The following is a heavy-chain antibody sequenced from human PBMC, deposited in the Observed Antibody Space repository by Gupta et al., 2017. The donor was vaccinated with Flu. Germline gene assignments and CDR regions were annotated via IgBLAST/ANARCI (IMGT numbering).Heavy chain of an antibody. CDR2: IYSGGST. V-gene: IGHV3-66*02. J-gene: IGHJ4*02. CDR1: GFTVSSNY. D-gene: IGHD3-22*01. CDR3: ARVSSGYYY. Sequence: EVQLVESGGGLVQPGGSLRLSCAASGFTVSSNYMSWVRQAPGKGLEWVSVIYSGGSTDDADSVKGRFTISRDNSKNTLYLKMNSLRAEDTAVYYCARVSSGYYYWGQGTLVTVSS.